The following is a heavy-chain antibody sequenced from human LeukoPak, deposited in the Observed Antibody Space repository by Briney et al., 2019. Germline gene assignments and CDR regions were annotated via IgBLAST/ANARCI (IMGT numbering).Heavy chain of an antibody. V-gene: IGHV3-20*04. Sequence: PGGSLRLSCAASGFTFDDYGMSWVRQAPGKGLEWVSGINWNGGSTGYADSVKGRFTISRDNAKNSLYLQMNSLRVEDTAVYYCAKDFVAVAGGKVDCWGQGTLVTVSS. J-gene: IGHJ4*02. CDR3: AKDFVAVAGGKVDC. CDR2: INWNGGST. D-gene: IGHD6-19*01. CDR1: GFTFDDYG.